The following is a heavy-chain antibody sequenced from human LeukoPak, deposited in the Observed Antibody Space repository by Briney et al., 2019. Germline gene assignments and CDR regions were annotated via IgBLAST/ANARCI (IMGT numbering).Heavy chain of an antibody. CDR3: ARERQIYGSGSLPGGY. J-gene: IGHJ4*02. CDR2: INAGNGNT. Sequence: GGSLRLSCSASGYTFTSYAMHWVRQAPGQRLEWMGWINAGNGNTKYSQKFQGRVTITRDTSASTAYMELSSLRSEDTAVYYCARERQIYGSGSLPGGYWGQGTLVTVSS. V-gene: IGHV1-3*01. CDR1: GYTFTSYA. D-gene: IGHD3-10*01.